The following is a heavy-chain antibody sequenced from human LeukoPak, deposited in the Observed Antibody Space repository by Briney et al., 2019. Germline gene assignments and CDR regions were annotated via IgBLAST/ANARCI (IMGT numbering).Heavy chain of an antibody. V-gene: IGHV3-7*01. J-gene: IGHJ4*02. CDR3: ARENGFYFDY. Sequence: GGSLRLSCAASGFTFSSYWMSWVRQAPGKGLEWVANIKQDGSEKYYVASVKDRFTISRDNAKNSLYLQMNSLRAADTAVYYCARENGFYFDYWAQGTLVTVSS. D-gene: IGHD2-8*01. CDR1: GFTFSSYW. CDR2: IKQDGSEK.